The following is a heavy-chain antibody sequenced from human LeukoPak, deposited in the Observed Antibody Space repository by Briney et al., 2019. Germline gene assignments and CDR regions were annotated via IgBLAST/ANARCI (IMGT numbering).Heavy chain of an antibody. V-gene: IGHV4-59*08. Sequence: SSETLSLTCTVSGGSISYYYWSWIRQPPGKGLEWIGYISYNGGTNYNPSLKSRVTISVDTSKNQFSLKLTSVTAADTAVYYCARRPTGIAAAATKYFDLWGRGTLVTVSS. J-gene: IGHJ2*01. CDR1: GGSISYYY. D-gene: IGHD6-13*01. CDR2: ISYNGGT. CDR3: ARRPTGIAAAATKYFDL.